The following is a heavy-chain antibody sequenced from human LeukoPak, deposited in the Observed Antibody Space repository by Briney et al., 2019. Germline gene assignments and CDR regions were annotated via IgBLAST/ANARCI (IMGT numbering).Heavy chain of an antibody. CDR2: INHSGST. J-gene: IGHJ6*03. Sequence: SETLSLTCAVYGGSFSGYYWSWIRQPPGKGLEWIGEINHSGSTNYNPSLKSRVTISVDTSKNQFSLKLSSVTAADTAVYYCARSNYDILTGYLFHYYYYYYMDVWGKGTTVTVSS. CDR3: ARSNYDILTGYLFHYYYYYYMDV. V-gene: IGHV4-34*01. CDR1: GGSFSGYY. D-gene: IGHD3-9*01.